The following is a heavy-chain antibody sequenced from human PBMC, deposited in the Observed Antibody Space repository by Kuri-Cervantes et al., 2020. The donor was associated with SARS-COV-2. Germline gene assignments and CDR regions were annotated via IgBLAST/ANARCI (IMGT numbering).Heavy chain of an antibody. D-gene: IGHD6-13*01. J-gene: IGHJ4*02. CDR1: GFTFRNYF. CDR2: ISSSDSTT. CDR3: SRDQVSAAGTANY. V-gene: IGHV3-11*01. Sequence: GGSLRLSCVASGFTFRNYFMSWIRQAPGKGLEGISYISSSDSTTYYADSVKGRFTISRDNAKRTLFLQMNSLRVDGTAVYYCSRDQVSAAGTANYWGQGALVTVSS.